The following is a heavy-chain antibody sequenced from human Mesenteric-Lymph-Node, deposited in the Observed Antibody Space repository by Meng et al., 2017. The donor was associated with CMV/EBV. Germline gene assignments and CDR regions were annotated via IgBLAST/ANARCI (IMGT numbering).Heavy chain of an antibody. CDR2: INHSGST. CDR1: GGSFSGYY. Sequence: VQHQQWGAVLLKPSETLSLTCAVYGGSFSGYYWSWIRQPPGKGLEWIGEINHSGSTNYNPSLKSRVTISVDTSKNQFSLKLSSVTAADTAVYYCARYQRWLKSEGGFNYWGQGTLVTVSS. D-gene: IGHD4-23*01. J-gene: IGHJ4*02. V-gene: IGHV4-34*01. CDR3: ARYQRWLKSEGGFNY.